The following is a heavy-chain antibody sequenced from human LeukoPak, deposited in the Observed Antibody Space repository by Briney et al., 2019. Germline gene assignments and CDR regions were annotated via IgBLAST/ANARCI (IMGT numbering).Heavy chain of an antibody. D-gene: IGHD3-22*01. Sequence: ASVKVSCKASGYKFTNYGISWVRQAPGQGLEWMGWISLYNGNTIYAQKLQGRVTMTTDTSTSTAYMELRSLRSDDTAVYYCARGSPPRVYYDRSGYYSYYFDYWGQGTLVTVSS. CDR2: ISLYNGNT. V-gene: IGHV1-18*01. CDR3: ARGSPPRVYYDRSGYYSYYFDY. J-gene: IGHJ4*02. CDR1: GYKFTNYG.